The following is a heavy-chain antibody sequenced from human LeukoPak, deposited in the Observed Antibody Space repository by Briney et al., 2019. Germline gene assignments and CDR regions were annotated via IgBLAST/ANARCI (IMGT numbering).Heavy chain of an antibody. D-gene: IGHD6-6*01. CDR3: ARLRSLGSSGYYYMGV. J-gene: IGHJ6*03. CDR1: GYSISSGYY. V-gene: IGHV4-38-2*01. CDR2: IYHSGST. Sequence: SETLSLTCAVSGYSISSGYYWGWIRQPPGKGLEWIGSIYHSGSTYYNPSLKSRVTISVDTSKNQFSLKLSSVTAADTAVYYCARLRSLGSSGYYYMGVWGKGTTVTVSS.